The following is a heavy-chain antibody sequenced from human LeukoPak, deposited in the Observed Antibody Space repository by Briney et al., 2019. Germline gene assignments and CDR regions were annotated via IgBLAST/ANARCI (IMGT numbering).Heavy chain of an antibody. CDR2: IRSKANNYAT. CDR1: GFTLSGSA. Sequence: PGGSLRHSCAASGFTLSGSAVHWVRQASGKGLEWVGRIRSKANNYATAYAVSVKGRFTISRDDSKNTAYLQMNSLKTEDTAVYYCTGLYRAGFDPWGQGALVTVSS. CDR3: TGLYRAGFDP. D-gene: IGHD4-11*01. V-gene: IGHV3-73*01. J-gene: IGHJ5*02.